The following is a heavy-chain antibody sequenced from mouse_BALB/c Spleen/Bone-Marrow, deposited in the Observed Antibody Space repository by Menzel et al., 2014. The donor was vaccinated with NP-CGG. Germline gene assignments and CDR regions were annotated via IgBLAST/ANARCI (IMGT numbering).Heavy chain of an antibody. CDR2: INPNNGDT. V-gene: IGHV1-26*01. CDR3: ARGTRATYY. Sequence: EVQLQQSGPELVKPGASVKMSCKASGYTFTDYYMKWVKQNHGKSLEWIGDINPNNGDTFYNQKFKAKATLTVDKSSSTASLQVNSLTSEDSAVYYCARGTRATYYWGQGTLVTVSA. D-gene: IGHD3-1*01. CDR1: GYTFTDYY. J-gene: IGHJ3*01.